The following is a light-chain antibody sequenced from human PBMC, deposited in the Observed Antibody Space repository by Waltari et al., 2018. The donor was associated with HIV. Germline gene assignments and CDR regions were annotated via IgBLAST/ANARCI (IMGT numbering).Light chain of an antibody. CDR3: QQYNNWQGT. Sequence: IVMTQSPATLSLSPGERASLSCRASQGGSSNLAWYQQKLGQATRLHIYDASTRATGSPVMFSGRGAGTEFTLTISSLQSEDFAVYYCQQYNNWQGTFGQGTKLEIK. V-gene: IGKV3-15*01. CDR2: DAS. CDR1: QGGSSN. J-gene: IGKJ2*02.